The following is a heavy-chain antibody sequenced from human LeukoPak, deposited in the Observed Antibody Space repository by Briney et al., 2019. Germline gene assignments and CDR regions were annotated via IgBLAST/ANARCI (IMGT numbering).Heavy chain of an antibody. V-gene: IGHV4-4*02. CDR2: IYHSGST. J-gene: IGHJ4*02. Sequence: SETLSLTCAVSGGSISSSNWWSWVRQPPGKGLEWIGEIYHSGSTNYNPSLKSRVTISVDTSKNQFSLKLSSVTAADTAVYYCARVSQWLVFDYWGQGTLVTVSS. CDR3: ARVSQWLVFDY. CDR1: GGSISSSNW. D-gene: IGHD6-19*01.